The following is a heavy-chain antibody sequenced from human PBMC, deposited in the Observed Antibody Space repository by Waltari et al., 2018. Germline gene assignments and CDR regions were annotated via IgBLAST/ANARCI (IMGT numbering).Heavy chain of an antibody. Sequence: QLQLQESGPGLVKPSETLSLTCTVSGGSISSSSYYWGWIRQPPGKGLEWIGSIYYSGSTYYNPSLKSRVTISVDTSKNQFSLKLSSVTAADTAVYYCAKNSIRSIAARPDYWGQGTLVTVSS. CDR1: GGSISSSSYY. J-gene: IGHJ4*02. CDR2: IYYSGST. D-gene: IGHD6-6*01. V-gene: IGHV4-39*01. CDR3: AKNSIRSIAARPDY.